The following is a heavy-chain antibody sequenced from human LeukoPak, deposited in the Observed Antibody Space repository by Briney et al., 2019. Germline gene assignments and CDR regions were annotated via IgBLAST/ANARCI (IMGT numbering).Heavy chain of an antibody. D-gene: IGHD2-2*01. CDR1: GYTFTSYG. Sequence: EASVKVSCKASGYTFTSYGISWVRQAPGQGLEWMGWISAYNGNTNYAQKLQGRVTMTTDTSTSTAYMELRSLRSDDTAVYYCARDQGENQLLIYYMDVWGKGTTVTVSS. CDR2: ISAYNGNT. V-gene: IGHV1-18*01. J-gene: IGHJ6*03. CDR3: ARDQGENQLLIYYMDV.